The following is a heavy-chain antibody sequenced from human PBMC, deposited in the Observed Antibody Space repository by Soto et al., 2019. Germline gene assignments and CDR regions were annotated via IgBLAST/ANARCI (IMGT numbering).Heavy chain of an antibody. CDR1: GFTFSSYA. CDR2: ISGSGGST. CDR3: APHYDFWSGTRAMDV. V-gene: IGHV3-23*01. D-gene: IGHD3-3*01. J-gene: IGHJ6*02. Sequence: GGSLRLSCAASGFTFSSYAMSWVRQAPGKGLEWVSAISGSGGSTYYADSVKGRFTISRDNSKTTLYLQMNSLRAEDTAVYYCAPHYDFWSGTRAMDVWGQGTTVTVSS.